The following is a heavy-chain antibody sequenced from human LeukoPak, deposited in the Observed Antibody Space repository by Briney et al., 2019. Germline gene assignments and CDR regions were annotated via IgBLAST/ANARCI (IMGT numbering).Heavy chain of an antibody. J-gene: IGHJ4*02. Sequence: GASVKVSCKASGYTFTGHYMHWVRQAPGQGLEWMGWVNPNSGGTNYAQKFQGRVTMTRDTSISTAYMELSRLRSDDTAVYYCAGDLSLLWFGELKGSGDYWGQGTLVTVSS. CDR1: GYTFTGHY. V-gene: IGHV1-2*02. CDR2: VNPNSGGT. D-gene: IGHD3-10*01. CDR3: AGDLSLLWFGELKGSGDY.